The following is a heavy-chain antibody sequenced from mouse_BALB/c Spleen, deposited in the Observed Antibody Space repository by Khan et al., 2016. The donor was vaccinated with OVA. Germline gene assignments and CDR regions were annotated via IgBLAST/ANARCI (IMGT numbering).Heavy chain of an antibody. CDR2: INPSTGYT. D-gene: IGHD2-14*01. V-gene: IGHV1-4*01. J-gene: IGHJ2*01. CDR1: GYTFANYA. Sequence: QVQLKQSGTELARPGASVKMSCKASGYTFANYAMHWVKQRPGQGLEWIGYINPSTGYTNYNQNFSDKATLTTDRSSNTAYMQLSSLTSDDSAVYYCVRIPLPPYDFDYWGQGTTLTVSS. CDR3: VRIPLPPYDFDY.